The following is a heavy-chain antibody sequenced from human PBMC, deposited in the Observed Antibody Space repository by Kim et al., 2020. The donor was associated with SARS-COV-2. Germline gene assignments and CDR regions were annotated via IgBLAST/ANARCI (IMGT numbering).Heavy chain of an antibody. CDR3: TTPNPGGIVVVPAAMDYYYYGMDV. CDR2: IKSKTDGGTT. CDR1: GFTFSNAW. D-gene: IGHD2-2*01. V-gene: IGHV3-15*01. J-gene: IGHJ6*02. Sequence: GGSLRLSCAASGFTFSNAWMSWVRQAPGKGLEWVGRIKSKTDGGTTDYAAPVKGRFTISRDDSKNTLYLQMNSLKTEDTAVYYCTTPNPGGIVVVPAAMDYYYYGMDVWGQGTTVTVSS.